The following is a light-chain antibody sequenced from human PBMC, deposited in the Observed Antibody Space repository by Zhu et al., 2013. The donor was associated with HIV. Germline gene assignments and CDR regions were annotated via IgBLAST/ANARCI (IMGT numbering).Light chain of an antibody. CDR1: QDISDY. J-gene: IGKJ1*01. CDR3: QHYGNSPPWT. V-gene: IGKV1-33*01. CDR2: DAS. Sequence: DIQMTQSPSSLSASVGDRVTITCQASQDISDYLNWYQQKPGKPPKLLIYDASTLERGVPTRFSGGGSGTDFTLTISSLQPEDFAVYYCQHYGNSPPWTFGQGTRVEIK.